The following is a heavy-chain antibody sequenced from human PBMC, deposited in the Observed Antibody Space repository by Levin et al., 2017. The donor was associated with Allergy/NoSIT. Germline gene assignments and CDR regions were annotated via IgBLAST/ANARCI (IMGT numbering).Heavy chain of an antibody. CDR2: IYSGGST. CDR1: GFTVSSNY. V-gene: IGHV3-53*01. J-gene: IGHJ4*02. CDR3: AREPRLSGYASPYYFDY. D-gene: IGHD5-12*01. Sequence: ASVKVSCAASGFTVSSNYMSWVRQAPGKGLEWVSVIYSGGSTYYADSVKGRFTFSRDNSKNTLYLQMNSLRAEDTAVYYCAREPRLSGYASPYYFDYWGQGTLVTVSS.